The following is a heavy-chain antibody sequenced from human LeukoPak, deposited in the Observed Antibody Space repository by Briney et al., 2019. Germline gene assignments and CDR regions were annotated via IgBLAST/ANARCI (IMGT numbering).Heavy chain of an antibody. Sequence: GGSLRLSCAASGFTFSSYWMNWVRQAPGKGLEWVAKIKQDGSEKYYVDSVKGRFTISRDNAKNSLYLQMNSLRAEDTAVYYCVREVSGDPWHNWFDPWGQGTLVTVSS. D-gene: IGHD4-17*01. CDR3: VREVSGDPWHNWFDP. J-gene: IGHJ5*02. CDR1: GFTFSSYW. CDR2: IKQDGSEK. V-gene: IGHV3-7*01.